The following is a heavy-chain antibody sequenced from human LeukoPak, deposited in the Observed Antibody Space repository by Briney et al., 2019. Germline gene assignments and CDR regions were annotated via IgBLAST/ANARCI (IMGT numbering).Heavy chain of an antibody. D-gene: IGHD6-13*01. Sequence: SETLSLTCTVSGGSISCYYWSWIRQPPGKGLEWIGYIYYSGSTNYNPSLKSRVTISVDTSKNQFSLRLSSVTAADTAVYYCAGGDIAAAGTFDYWRQGTLVTVSS. CDR3: AGGDIAAAGTFDY. V-gene: IGHV4-59*01. J-gene: IGHJ4*02. CDR2: IYYSGST. CDR1: GGSISCYY.